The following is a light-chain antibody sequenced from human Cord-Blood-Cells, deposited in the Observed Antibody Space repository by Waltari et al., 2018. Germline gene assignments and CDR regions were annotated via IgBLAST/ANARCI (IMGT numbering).Light chain of an antibody. CDR1: QRISSH. V-gene: IGKV1-39*01. CDR2: AAS. Sequence: DIQMTQSPYSLSASVGDRVPITCRANQRISSHLNWYQQKPGKAPKLLIYAASSLQSGVPSRFSGSGSGTDFTLTISSLQPEDFATYYCQQSYSTPPTFGEGTKVEIK. J-gene: IGKJ1*01. CDR3: QQSYSTPPT.